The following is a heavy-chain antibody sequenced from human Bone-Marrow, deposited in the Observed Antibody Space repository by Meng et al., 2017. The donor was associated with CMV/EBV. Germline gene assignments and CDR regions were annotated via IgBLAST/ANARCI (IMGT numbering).Heavy chain of an antibody. Sequence: SLKISCAASGFTFDDYAMHWVRQAPGKGLEWVSAISGSGGSTSYADSVKGRFTISRDNAKNTLYLQMNSLRAEDTAVYYCASPAVSGSYYAQVVNYWGQGTLVTVSS. CDR2: ISGSGGST. J-gene: IGHJ4*02. CDR3: ASPAVSGSYYAQVVNY. D-gene: IGHD1-26*01. CDR1: GFTFDDYA. V-gene: IGHV3-9*01.